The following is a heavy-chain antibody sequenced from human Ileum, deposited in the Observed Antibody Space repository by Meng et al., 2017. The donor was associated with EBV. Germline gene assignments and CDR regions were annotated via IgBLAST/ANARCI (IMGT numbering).Heavy chain of an antibody. D-gene: IGHD4/OR15-4a*01. CDR2: IRQTGAT. CDR3: ARYGTCGANSVYCFDP. V-gene: IGHV4-34*01. Sequence: QVLLQLVEAGAVMPAEASPSTCRFYGSSDTSSYWTMIRQPPGNGQEWDREIRQTGATKYTPSPKNRLTISRHTTNTQVTPNLMSVTTVNTALYDGARYGTCGANSVYCFDPWGQGTLVTVSS. J-gene: IGHJ5*02. CDR1: GSSDTSSY.